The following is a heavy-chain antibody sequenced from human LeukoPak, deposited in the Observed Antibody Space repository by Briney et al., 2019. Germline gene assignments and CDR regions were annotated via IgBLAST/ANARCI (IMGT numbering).Heavy chain of an antibody. Sequence: SETLSLTCAVYGGSFSGYYWSWIRQPPGKGLEWIGYIYYSGSTNYNPSLKSRVTISVDTSKNQFSLKLSSVTAADTAVYYCARQDYSNVGWFDPWGQGTLVTVSS. CDR1: GGSFSGYY. V-gene: IGHV4-59*08. J-gene: IGHJ5*02. D-gene: IGHD4-4*01. CDR2: IYYSGST. CDR3: ARQDYSNVGWFDP.